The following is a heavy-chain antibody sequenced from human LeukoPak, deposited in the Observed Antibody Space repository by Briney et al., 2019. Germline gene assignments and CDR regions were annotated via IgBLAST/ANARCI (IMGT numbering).Heavy chain of an antibody. Sequence: GGSLRLSCAASGFTFRTYAMSWVRQAPGKGLEWVAVISYDGSNKYYADSVKGRFTISRDNSKNTLYLQMNSLRAEDTAVYYCARDGPWIQLWLPSRGYFDYWGQGTLVTVSS. CDR2: ISYDGSNK. CDR1: GFTFRTYA. CDR3: ARDGPWIQLWLPSRGYFDY. D-gene: IGHD5-18*01. J-gene: IGHJ4*02. V-gene: IGHV3-30-3*01.